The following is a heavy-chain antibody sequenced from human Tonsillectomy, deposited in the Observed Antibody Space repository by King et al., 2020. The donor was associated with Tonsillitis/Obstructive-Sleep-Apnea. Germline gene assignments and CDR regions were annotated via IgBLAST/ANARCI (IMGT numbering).Heavy chain of an antibody. Sequence: QVQLVESGGGVVQPGRSLSLSCAASGFTFRSYAMHWVRQAPGKGLEWVAVISYDGSHKYYADSVKGRFTLSRDNSKNTLYLQMNSLRPEDTAMYYCVREDYGKYYFDYWGQGNLVTVSS. CDR2: ISYDGSHK. CDR3: VREDYGKYYFDY. J-gene: IGHJ4*02. CDR1: GFTFRSYA. V-gene: IGHV3-30*04. D-gene: IGHD4-17*01.